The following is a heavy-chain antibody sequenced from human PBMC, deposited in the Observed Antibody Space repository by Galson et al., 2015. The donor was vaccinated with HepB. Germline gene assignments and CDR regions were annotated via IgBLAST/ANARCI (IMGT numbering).Heavy chain of an antibody. Sequence: SLRLSCAASGFTFSSYGMHWVRQAPGKGLEWVAVIWYDGSNKYYADSVKGRFTISRDNPKNTLYLQMNSLRAEDTAVYYCAREGGSSWLDYWGQGTLVTVSS. V-gene: IGHV3-33*01. CDR2: IWYDGSNK. D-gene: IGHD6-13*01. J-gene: IGHJ4*02. CDR3: AREGGSSWLDY. CDR1: GFTFSSYG.